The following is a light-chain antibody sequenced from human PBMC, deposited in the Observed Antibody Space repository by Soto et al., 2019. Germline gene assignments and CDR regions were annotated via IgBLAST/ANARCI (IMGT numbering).Light chain of an antibody. CDR1: SSDVGGYNY. Sequence: QSALTQPASVSGSPGQSITISCTGTSSDVGGYNYVSWYQQHPGKAPQLMIYDVNNRPSGVSNRFSGSKSGNTASLTISGLQAEDEDDYYCSSYTSSSAPFYVFGTGTKLTVL. V-gene: IGLV2-14*01. CDR2: DVN. J-gene: IGLJ1*01. CDR3: SSYTSSSAPFYV.